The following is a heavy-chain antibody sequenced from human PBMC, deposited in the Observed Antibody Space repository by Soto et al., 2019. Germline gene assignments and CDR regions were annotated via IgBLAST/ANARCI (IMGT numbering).Heavy chain of an antibody. Sequence: QVQLVESGGGVVQPGRSLRLSCAASGFTSSSYAMHWVRQAPGKGLEWVAVILYDGSNKYYADSVKGRFTISRDNSKNTLYLQMNSLRAEDTAVYYCARETDGMDVWGQGTTVTVSS. CDR1: GFTSSSYA. D-gene: IGHD1-1*01. V-gene: IGHV3-30-3*01. CDR2: ILYDGSNK. CDR3: ARETDGMDV. J-gene: IGHJ6*02.